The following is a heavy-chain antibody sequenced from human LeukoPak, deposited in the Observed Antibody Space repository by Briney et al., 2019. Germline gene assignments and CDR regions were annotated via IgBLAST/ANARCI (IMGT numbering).Heavy chain of an antibody. CDR1: GFTFGSYA. D-gene: IGHD6-13*01. J-gene: IGHJ4*02. Sequence: GGSLRLSCAASGFTFGSYAMSWVRQAPGKGLEWVSAISGSGGSTYYADSVKGRFTISRDNSKNTLYLQMNSLRAEDTAVYYCAKLRAAAGNLGLFDYWGQGTLVTVSS. CDR2: ISGSGGST. CDR3: AKLRAAAGNLGLFDY. V-gene: IGHV3-23*01.